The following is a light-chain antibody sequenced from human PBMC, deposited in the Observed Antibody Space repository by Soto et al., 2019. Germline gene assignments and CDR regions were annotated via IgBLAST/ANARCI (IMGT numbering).Light chain of an antibody. Sequence: LTQPASVSGSPGQSITISCTGTSSDVGGFNYVSWYQQHPGKAPKLLIYEVTYRPSGVSHRFSGSKSGNTASLTISGLQAEDEADYHCSSWTKTSAHYVFGSGTKVTVL. V-gene: IGLV2-14*01. CDR3: SSWTKTSAHYV. J-gene: IGLJ1*01. CDR1: SSDVGGFNY. CDR2: EVT.